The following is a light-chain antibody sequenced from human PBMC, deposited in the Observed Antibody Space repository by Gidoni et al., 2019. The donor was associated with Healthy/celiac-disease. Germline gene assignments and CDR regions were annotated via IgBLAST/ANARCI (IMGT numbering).Light chain of an antibody. J-gene: IGKJ1*01. CDR1: QSITRY. Sequence: DIQMTHSPSSLSASVGDRLTITCRASQSITRYLNWYQQKPGKAPTLLIYAASSLQSGGPSRFSDRGSGTDFTLTIRSLQPEYFATYYCQQSYSTPSTFGQGTRLEIK. CDR2: AAS. V-gene: IGKV1-39*01. CDR3: QQSYSTPST.